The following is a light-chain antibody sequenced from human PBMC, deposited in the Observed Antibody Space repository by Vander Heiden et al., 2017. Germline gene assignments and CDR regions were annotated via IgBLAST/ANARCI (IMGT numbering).Light chain of an antibody. J-gene: IGLJ2*01. CDR3: SSYTSSSTLV. V-gene: IGLV2-14*01. CDR1: SSDVGRYNY. CDR2: DVS. Sequence: SALTNPAALSAYPGQSITISCTGTSSDVGRYNYVSCYQQHPGKAPKLMIYDVSNRPSGVSNRFSGSKSGNTASLTISGLQAEDEADYYCSSYTSSSTLVFGGGTKLTVL.